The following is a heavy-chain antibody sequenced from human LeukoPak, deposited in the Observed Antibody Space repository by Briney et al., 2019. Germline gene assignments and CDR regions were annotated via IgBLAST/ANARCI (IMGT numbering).Heavy chain of an antibody. CDR3: AYLGLSSDWNDVPGPQTDH. Sequence: GGSLRLSCTASGLNFHNFAMNWVRQAPGKGLVWDSTLSGSGSITYYADSVKGRFTISRDDSKNTVYLQMNRLRADDTAVYYCAYLGLSSDWNDVPGPQTDHWGQGTLVSVSS. V-gene: IGHV3-23*01. D-gene: IGHD1-1*01. CDR1: GLNFHNFA. J-gene: IGHJ4*02. CDR2: LSGSGSIT.